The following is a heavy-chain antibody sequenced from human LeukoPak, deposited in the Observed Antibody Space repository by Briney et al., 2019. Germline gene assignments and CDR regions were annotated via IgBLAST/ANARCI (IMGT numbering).Heavy chain of an antibody. CDR1: GFTIKTYG. CDR2: ISSDGLNT. J-gene: IGHJ5*02. V-gene: IGHV3-30*03. Sequence: GRSLRLSCGASGFTIKTYGMNWVRQAPGKGLEGVATISSDGLNTYYTEAVKGRFTISGDDSKNALSLQMTNLRSEDKAMYYRARRALRGTTLRGAHHSAPYGLGT. D-gene: IGHD4-11*01. CDR3: ARRALRGTTLRGAHHSAP.